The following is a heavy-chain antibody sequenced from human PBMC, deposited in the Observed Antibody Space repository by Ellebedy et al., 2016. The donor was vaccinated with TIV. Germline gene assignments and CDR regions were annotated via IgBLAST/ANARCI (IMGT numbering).Heavy chain of an antibody. CDR1: GFTFSSYA. CDR2: ISASGADT. D-gene: IGHD2-8*01. Sequence: PGGSLRLSCAASGFTFSSYAMNWVRQAPGKGLEWVSGISASGADTYYGGSVKGRFTISRDNSKNTLYLQMNSLRAEDTAVYYCAKVFCTTAVWGGCGMDVWGQGTTVTVSS. CDR3: AKVFCTTAVWGGCGMDV. J-gene: IGHJ6*02. V-gene: IGHV3-23*01.